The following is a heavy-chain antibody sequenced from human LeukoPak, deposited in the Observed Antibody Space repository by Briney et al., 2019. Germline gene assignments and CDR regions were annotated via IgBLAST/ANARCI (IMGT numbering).Heavy chain of an antibody. CDR3: ATDPGLTMTRGVIVQ. CDR1: GFTFTNAW. CDR2: IKSKGDRETT. Sequence: GGSFRLSCAASGFTFTNAWMTWVRQAPGKGLEWVGRIKSKGDRETTDYAASVKGRFFMSRDDSRATVFLQMYSLNADDTAVYYCATDPGLTMTRGVIVQWGLGALVTVSS. V-gene: IGHV3-15*01. D-gene: IGHD3-10*01. J-gene: IGHJ4*02.